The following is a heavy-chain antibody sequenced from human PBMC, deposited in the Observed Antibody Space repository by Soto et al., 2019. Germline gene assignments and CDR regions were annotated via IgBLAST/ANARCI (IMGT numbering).Heavy chain of an antibody. D-gene: IGHD3-3*01. CDR2: ISYDGSNK. CDR3: ARDSDDFWSGYYQNPNWFDP. Sequence: QVQLVESGGGMVQPGRSLRLSCAASGFTFSSYAMHWVRQAPGKGLEWVAVISYDGSNKYYADSVKGRFTISRDNSKNTLYLQMNSLRAEDTAVYYCARDSDDFWSGYYQNPNWFDPWGQGTLVTVSS. V-gene: IGHV3-30-3*01. CDR1: GFTFSSYA. J-gene: IGHJ5*02.